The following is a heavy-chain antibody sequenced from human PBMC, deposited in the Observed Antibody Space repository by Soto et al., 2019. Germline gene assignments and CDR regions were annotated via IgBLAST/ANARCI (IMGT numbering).Heavy chain of an antibody. CDR2: IYHSGAT. D-gene: IGHD3-3*01. V-gene: IGHV4-38-2*02. J-gene: IGHJ4*02. CDR3: ARVSYDLWTGPGMIEY. CDR1: GYSISSGYY. Sequence: SETLSLTCSVSGYSISSGYYWGWIRQPPGKGLEWIATIYHSGATYYNPSLESRVTISVDTSKNQFSLKLTSVIAADTAVYFCARVSYDLWTGPGMIEYWGQGTLVTVSS.